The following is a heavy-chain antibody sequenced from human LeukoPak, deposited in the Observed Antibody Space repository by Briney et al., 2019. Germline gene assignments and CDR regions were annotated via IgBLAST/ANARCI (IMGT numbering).Heavy chain of an antibody. V-gene: IGHV3-23*01. CDR3: AKDASPYSNYAVRWFDS. CDR2: ISGDAITT. D-gene: IGHD4/OR15-4a*01. CDR1: GFTFRTYI. J-gene: IGHJ5*01. Sequence: GGSLRLSCTASGFTFRTYIMAWVRQVPGKGLEWISAISGDAITTYYADPVKDRFTISRDNFRNTLSLQMDSLRADDSAVYYCAKDASPYSNYAVRWFDSWGQGTLVTVSS.